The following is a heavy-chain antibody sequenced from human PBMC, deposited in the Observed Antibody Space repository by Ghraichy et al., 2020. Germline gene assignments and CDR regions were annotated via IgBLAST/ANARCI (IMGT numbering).Heavy chain of an antibody. J-gene: IGHJ4*01. D-gene: IGHD5-18*01. V-gene: IGHV1-2*04. Sequence: ASVKVSCKISRSHFSTPYTLRERVSPRQRQEWKGWINPNSGGTNYAQNFQGWVTMTRDTSISTAYMELSRLRSDDTAVYYCARVDTAMVSYFDYWGHGTFVTV. CDR3: ARVDTAMVSYFDY. CDR1: RSHFSTPY. CDR2: INPNSGGT.